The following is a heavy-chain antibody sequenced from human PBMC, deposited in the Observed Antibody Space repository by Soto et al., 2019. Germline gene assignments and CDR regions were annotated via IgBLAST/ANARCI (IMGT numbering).Heavy chain of an antibody. CDR2: FDPEDGET. D-gene: IGHD3-10*01. Sequence: GASVKVSCKVSGYTLTELSMHWVRQAPGKGLEWVGGFDPEDGETIYAQKFQGRVTMTEDTSTDTAYMELSSLRSEDAAVYYCATAVAITMVRGVPYYYYGMDVWGQGTTVTVSS. V-gene: IGHV1-24*01. CDR1: GYTLTELS. J-gene: IGHJ6*02. CDR3: ATAVAITMVRGVPYYYYGMDV.